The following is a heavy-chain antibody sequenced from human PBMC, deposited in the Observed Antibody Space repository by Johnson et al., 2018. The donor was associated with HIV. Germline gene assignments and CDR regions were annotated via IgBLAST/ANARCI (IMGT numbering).Heavy chain of an antibody. J-gene: IGHJ3*02. CDR2: ISGSGGST. Sequence: VQLVESGGGLVQPGGSLRLSCAASGFTFSSYAMSWVRQAPGKGLEWVSAISGSGGSTYYADSVKGRFTISRDNSKNTLYLQMNSLRAEDTAVYYCARDVPRAFVRAYLDAFDIWGQGTMVTVSS. CDR1: GFTFSSYA. D-gene: IGHD2/OR15-2a*01. V-gene: IGHV3-23*04. CDR3: ARDVPRAFVRAYLDAFDI.